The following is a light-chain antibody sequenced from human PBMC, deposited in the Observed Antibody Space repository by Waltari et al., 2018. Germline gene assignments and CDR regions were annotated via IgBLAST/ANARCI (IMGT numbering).Light chain of an antibody. Sequence: QSALTQPASVSGSLGQSITVSCTGTSSDIGYYDLVSWYQQYPGRAPKLIIYEVTKRPAGVSSRFSGSKSGNTASLTISGLHTEDEADYYCCSYAGTRSLVVFGGGTRLTVL. CDR1: SSDIGYYDL. V-gene: IGLV2-23*02. CDR2: EVT. J-gene: IGLJ2*01. CDR3: CSYAGTRSLVV.